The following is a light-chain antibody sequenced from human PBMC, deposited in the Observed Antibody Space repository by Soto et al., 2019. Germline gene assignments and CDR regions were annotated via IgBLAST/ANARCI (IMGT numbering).Light chain of an antibody. CDR3: QQYNDWPIT. CDR2: DAS. Sequence: EIVLTQSPATLSLSPGDRATLSCSASQSVSSYLAWYQQKPGQTPRLLNYDASNRATGIPARFSGSGSGTEFTLTISSLQSEDFAVYYCQQYNDWPITFGQGTRLEIK. V-gene: IGKV3D-15*01. J-gene: IGKJ5*01. CDR1: QSVSSY.